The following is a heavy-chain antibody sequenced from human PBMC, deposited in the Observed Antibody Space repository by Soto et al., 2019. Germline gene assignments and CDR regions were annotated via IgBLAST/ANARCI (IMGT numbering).Heavy chain of an antibody. CDR1: GGSVSSGSYY. J-gene: IGHJ4*02. CDR3: ARAPTWAAVAGTGYFDY. CDR2: IYYSGST. Sequence: SETLSLTCTVSGGSVSSGSYYWSWIRQPPGKGLEWIGYIYYSGSTNYNPSLKSRVTISVDTSKNQFSLKLSSVTAADTAVYYCARAPTWAAVAGTGYFDYWGQGTLVTVSS. D-gene: IGHD6-19*01. V-gene: IGHV4-61*01.